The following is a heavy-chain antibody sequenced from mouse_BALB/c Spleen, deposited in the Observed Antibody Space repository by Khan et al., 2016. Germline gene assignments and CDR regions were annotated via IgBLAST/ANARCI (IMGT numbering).Heavy chain of an antibody. D-gene: IGHD1-1*01. CDR1: GYTFTNYG. J-gene: IGHJ1*01. V-gene: IGHV9-1*02. CDR2: INTNTGEP. CDR3: ARKSITHWYFDV. Sequence: QIQLVQSGPELKKPGETVKISCKASGYTFTNYGMHWVKQAPGKGLKWMGWINTNTGEPTYADDFRGRFAFSLETSSTNAYLQINSLKNEDMATYFCARKSITHWYFDVWGAGTTVTVSS.